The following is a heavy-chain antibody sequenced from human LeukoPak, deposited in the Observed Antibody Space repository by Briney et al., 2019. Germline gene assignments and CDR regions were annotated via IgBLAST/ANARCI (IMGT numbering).Heavy chain of an antibody. CDR1: GYTFTSYG. J-gene: IGHJ5*02. D-gene: IGHD2-2*02. V-gene: IGHV1-18*01. Sequence: ASVKVSCKASGYTFTSYGNSWVRQAPGQGLEWMGWISTYNGNTDYAQKLQGRVTVTTDTSTSTAYMELRSLRSDDTAVYYCARDEGYCSSTSCYRNWFDPWGQGTLVTVSS. CDR3: ARDEGYCSSTSCYRNWFDP. CDR2: ISTYNGNT.